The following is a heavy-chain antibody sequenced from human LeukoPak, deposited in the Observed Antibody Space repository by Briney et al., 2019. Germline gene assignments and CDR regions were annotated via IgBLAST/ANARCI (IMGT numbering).Heavy chain of an antibody. D-gene: IGHD3-9*01. V-gene: IGHV4-38-2*02. CDR2: IYHSGST. CDR3: ALANYDILTGYSNWFDP. CDR1: GYSISSGYY. J-gene: IGHJ5*02. Sequence: PSETLSLTCTVSGYSISSGYYWGWIRQPPGKGLEWIGSIYHSGSTYYNPSLKSRVTISVDTSKNQFSLKLSSVTAADTAVYYCALANYDILTGYSNWFDPWGQGTLVTVSS.